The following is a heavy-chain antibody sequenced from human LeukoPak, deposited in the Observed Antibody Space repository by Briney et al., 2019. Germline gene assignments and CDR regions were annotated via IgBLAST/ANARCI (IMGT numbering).Heavy chain of an antibody. V-gene: IGHV4-34*01. CDR1: GGSFSGYY. D-gene: IGHD6-13*01. Sequence: PSETLSLTCAVYGGSFSGYYWSWIRQSPGKGLEWIGEINHSGGTNYNPSLKSRVTISVDTSKNQFSLKLSSVTAADTAVYYCARGSWGNFDYWGQGTLVTVSS. CDR2: INHSGGT. J-gene: IGHJ4*02. CDR3: ARGSWGNFDY.